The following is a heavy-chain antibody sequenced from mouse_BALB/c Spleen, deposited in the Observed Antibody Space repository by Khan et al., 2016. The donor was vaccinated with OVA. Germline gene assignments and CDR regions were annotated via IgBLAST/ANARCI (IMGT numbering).Heavy chain of an antibody. V-gene: IGHV5-6-5*01. D-gene: IGHD1-1*02. CDR1: GFTFGNYA. Sequence: EVELVESGGDLVKPGGSLKLSCAASGFTFGNYAMSWVRQTPEKRLEWVASISSGGTTYYPDSVTGRFTISRDNARMNLYLQMNRLRSEDTAMFYCARDYWFTYWGQGTLVTVSA. CDR3: ARDYWFTY. J-gene: IGHJ3*01. CDR2: ISSGGTT.